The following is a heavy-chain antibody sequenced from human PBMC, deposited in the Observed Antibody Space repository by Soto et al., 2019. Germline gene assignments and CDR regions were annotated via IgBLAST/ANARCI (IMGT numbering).Heavy chain of an antibody. CDR2: ISTSGDRP. V-gene: IGHV3-23*01. D-gene: IGHD1-20*01. CDR3: AFEGTFNSHY. J-gene: IGHJ4*01. Sequence: PGGSLRLSCAGSGFTFSGYAMTWVRQAPGKGLEWVSVISTSGDRPDHADSVKGRFTISRDNSKNMLYLQMNSLRVEDTAIYYCAFEGTFNSHYWGHGTPVTVSS. CDR1: GFTFSGYA.